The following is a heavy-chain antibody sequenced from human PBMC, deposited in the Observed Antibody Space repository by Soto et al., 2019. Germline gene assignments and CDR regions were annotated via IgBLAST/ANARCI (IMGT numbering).Heavy chain of an antibody. Sequence: NPSETLSLTCTVSGGSISSSTYYWVWIRQHPGKGLECIGSVSNTATTSYNPSFQNRVTISVDASKSQFYLKLKSVTAADTAVYYCARGMSEEQIFYYFDYWGQGALVTVSS. CDR3: ARGMSEEQIFYYFDY. V-gene: IGHV4-39*07. J-gene: IGHJ4*02. D-gene: IGHD3-9*01. CDR2: VSNTATT. CDR1: GGSISSSTYY.